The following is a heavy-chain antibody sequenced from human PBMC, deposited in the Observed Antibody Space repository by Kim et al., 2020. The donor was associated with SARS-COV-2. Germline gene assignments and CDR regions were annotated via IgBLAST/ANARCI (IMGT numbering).Heavy chain of an antibody. D-gene: IGHD3-9*01. J-gene: IGHJ3*01. V-gene: IGHV4-34*01. Sequence: SETLSLTCAVYGGSFSGYYWSWIRQPPGKGLEWIGELNHSGSTNYNPSLKSRVTISVDTSKNQFSLKLSSVTAADTAVYYCARGPPILPGSYWRGFCAF. CDR3: ARGPPILPGSYWRGFCAF. CDR1: GGSFSGYY. CDR2: LNHSGST.